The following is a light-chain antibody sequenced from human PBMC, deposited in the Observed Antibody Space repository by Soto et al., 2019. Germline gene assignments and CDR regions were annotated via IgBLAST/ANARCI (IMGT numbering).Light chain of an antibody. CDR2: DAS. J-gene: IGKJ1*01. Sequence: DIQMTQCPSTLSASVGDRVTITCRASQSISSWLAWYQQKPGKAPKLLIYDASSLESGVPSRFSGSGSGTEFTLTISRLEPEDFAVYYCQQYGSSPRTFGQGTKVDIK. CDR3: QQYGSSPRT. V-gene: IGKV1-5*01. CDR1: QSISSW.